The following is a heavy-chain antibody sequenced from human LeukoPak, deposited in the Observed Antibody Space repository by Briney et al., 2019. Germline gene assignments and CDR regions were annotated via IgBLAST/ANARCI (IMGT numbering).Heavy chain of an antibody. CDR3: ARDLDRTYYDFWSGYLNPVNWFDP. J-gene: IGHJ5*02. CDR2: INPSGGST. D-gene: IGHD3-3*01. CDR1: GYTFTSYY. Sequence: ASVKVSCKASGYTFTSYYMHWVRQAPGQGLEWMGIINPSGGSTSYAQKFQGRVTMTRDTSTSTVYMELSSLRSEDTAVYYCARDLDRTYYDFWSGYLNPVNWFDPWGQGTLVTVSS. V-gene: IGHV1-46*01.